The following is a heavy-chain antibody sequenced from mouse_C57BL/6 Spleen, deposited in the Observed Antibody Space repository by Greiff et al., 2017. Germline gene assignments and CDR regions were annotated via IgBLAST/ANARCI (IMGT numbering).Heavy chain of an antibody. CDR1: GFTFSDYG. CDR3: ARSYYSKADYYAMDY. D-gene: IGHD2-5*01. CDR2: ISSGSSTI. V-gene: IGHV5-17*01. J-gene: IGHJ4*01. Sequence: EVKLMESGGGLVKPGGSLKLSCAASGFTFSDYGMHWVRQAPEKGLEWVAYISSGSSTIYYADTVKGRFTISRDNAKNTLFLQMTSLRSEDTAMYYCARSYYSKADYYAMDYWGQGTSVTVSS.